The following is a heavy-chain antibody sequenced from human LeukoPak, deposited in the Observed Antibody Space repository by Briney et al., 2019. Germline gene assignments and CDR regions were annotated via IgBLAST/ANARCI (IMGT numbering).Heavy chain of an antibody. V-gene: IGHV3-23*01. Sequence: GASLRLSCAASGFSLSTYGVRWVRQPPGKGLEWVSGITGTGGSTYYADSVKGRFTVSRDTSKNTLYLQMNSLRAEDTAIYYCAKDHGTAVAGFYYWGQGTLVTVSS. CDR1: GFSLSTYG. D-gene: IGHD6-19*01. J-gene: IGHJ4*02. CDR3: AKDHGTAVAGFYY. CDR2: ITGTGGST.